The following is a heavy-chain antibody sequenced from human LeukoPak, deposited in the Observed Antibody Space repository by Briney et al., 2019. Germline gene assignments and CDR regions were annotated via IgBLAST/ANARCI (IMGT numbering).Heavy chain of an antibody. D-gene: IGHD1-26*01. CDR1: GFTVSSNY. CDR3: ARVHSGSYYVDY. V-gene: IGHV3-66*01. J-gene: IGHJ4*02. Sequence: GGSLRLSCAASGFTVSSNYMNWVRQAPGKGLEWVSVIYSGGSTYYADSVKGRFTISRDNSKNTLYLQMNSLRAEDTAVYYCARVHSGSYYVDYWGQGTLVTVSS. CDR2: IYSGGST.